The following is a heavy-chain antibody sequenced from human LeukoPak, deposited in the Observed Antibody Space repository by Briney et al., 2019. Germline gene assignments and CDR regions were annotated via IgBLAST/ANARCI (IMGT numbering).Heavy chain of an antibody. CDR2: INQSGST. Sequence: SGTLSLTYAVYGGSFNGYYWSWIRQPPGKGQEWIGEINQSGSTNYNPSLKSRVTISVDTSKNQFSLKLSSVTAADTAVYYCARGDLYYYYMDVWGKGTTVTVSS. V-gene: IGHV4-34*01. CDR1: GGSFNGYY. CDR3: ARGDLYYYYMDV. J-gene: IGHJ6*03.